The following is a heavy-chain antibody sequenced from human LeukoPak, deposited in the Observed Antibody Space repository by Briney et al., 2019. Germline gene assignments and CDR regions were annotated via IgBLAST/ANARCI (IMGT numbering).Heavy chain of an antibody. J-gene: IGHJ4*02. D-gene: IGHD5-12*01. Sequence: SETLSLTCTVSGGSISSYYWSWIRQPPGKGLEWIGYIYYSGITNYNPSLKSRVTISVDTSKNQFSLKLSSVTAADTAVYYCARHLYSGYDRVFDYWGQGTLVTVSS. CDR1: GGSISSYY. V-gene: IGHV4-59*08. CDR3: ARHLYSGYDRVFDY. CDR2: IYYSGIT.